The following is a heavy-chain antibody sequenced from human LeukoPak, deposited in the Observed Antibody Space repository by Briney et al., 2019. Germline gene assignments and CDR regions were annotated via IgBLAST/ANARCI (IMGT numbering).Heavy chain of an antibody. CDR2: VSHSGTT. CDR3: ARVGLGSSSWPTPFDY. Sequence: SETLSLTCTVSGYSISSHYYWGWIRQPPGKGLEWIGSVSHSGTTYYNPSLKSRVTISVDTSKNQFSLKLTSVTAADTAVYYCARVGLGSSSWPTPFDYWGQGTLVTVSS. D-gene: IGHD6-13*01. V-gene: IGHV4-38-2*02. CDR1: GYSISSHYY. J-gene: IGHJ4*02.